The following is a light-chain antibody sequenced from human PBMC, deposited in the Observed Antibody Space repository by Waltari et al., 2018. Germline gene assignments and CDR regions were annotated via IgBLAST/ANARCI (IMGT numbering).Light chain of an antibody. CDR2: RSD. CDR3: AAWDDSLNGRWV. V-gene: IGLV1-44*01. J-gene: IGLJ3*02. Sequence: QSVLTQPPSVSGTPGQRVTISCSGIASNIGNNLVNWYQQFPGKAPKLLIHRSDQRPSGAPDRFAGSKSGTSASVAISGLQSEDEADDYCAAWDDSLNGRWVFGGGTKVTVL. CDR1: ASNIGNNL.